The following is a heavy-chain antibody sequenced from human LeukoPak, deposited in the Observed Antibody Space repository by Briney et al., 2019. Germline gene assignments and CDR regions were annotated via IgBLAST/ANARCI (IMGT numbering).Heavy chain of an antibody. V-gene: IGHV5-51*01. J-gene: IGHJ4*02. CDR2: INPGYSDI. Sequence: GESLKISCKGSGYSFTSYWIGWVRQMPGKGLEWMGIINPGYSDIRYSPSFQGQVTISADKSISTAYLQWSSLKASDTAIYYCARHDKGYSGYVTLNYWGQGTLVTVSS. CDR3: ARHDKGYSGYVTLNY. D-gene: IGHD5-12*01. CDR1: GYSFTSYW.